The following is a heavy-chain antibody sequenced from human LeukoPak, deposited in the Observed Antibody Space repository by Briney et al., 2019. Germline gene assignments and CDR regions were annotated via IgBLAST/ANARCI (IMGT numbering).Heavy chain of an antibody. CDR3: ARANYFDY. CDR1: GGSISSYY. Sequence: PSETLSLTCTVSGGSISSYYWSWFRQPPGKGPEWIGRIYYSGSTNYNPSLKSRVTMSVDTSKNQFYLKLSSVTAADTAVYYCARANYFDYWGQGTLVTVSS. CDR2: IYYSGST. J-gene: IGHJ4*02. V-gene: IGHV4-59*01.